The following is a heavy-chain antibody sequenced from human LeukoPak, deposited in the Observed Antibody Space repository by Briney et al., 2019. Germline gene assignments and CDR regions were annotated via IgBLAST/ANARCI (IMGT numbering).Heavy chain of an antibody. V-gene: IGHV1-2*02. Sequence: GASVKVSCKASGYTFTSYGISWARQAPGQGLEWMGWINPNSGGTNYAQKFQGRVTMSRDTSTSTVYMELSSLRSEDTAFYYCATDHSMANTAWWFDPWGQGTLVTVSS. CDR3: ATDHSMANTAWWFDP. CDR2: INPNSGGT. CDR1: GYTFTSYG. D-gene: IGHD5-24*01. J-gene: IGHJ5*02.